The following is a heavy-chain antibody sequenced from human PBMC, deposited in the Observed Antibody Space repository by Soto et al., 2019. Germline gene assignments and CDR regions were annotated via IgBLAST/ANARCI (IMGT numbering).Heavy chain of an antibody. CDR3: ARDISYGSGHAFDI. J-gene: IGHJ3*02. V-gene: IGHV1-2*04. Sequence: ASVKVSCKASGYTFTGYYMHWVRQAPGQGLEWMGWINPNSGGTNYAQKFQGWVTTTRDTSISTAYMELSRLRSDDTAVYYCARDISYGSGHAFDIWGQGTMVTVSS. CDR2: INPNSGGT. D-gene: IGHD3-10*01. CDR1: GYTFTGYY.